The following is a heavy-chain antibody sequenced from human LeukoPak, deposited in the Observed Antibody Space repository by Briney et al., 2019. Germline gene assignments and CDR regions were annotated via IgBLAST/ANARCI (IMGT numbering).Heavy chain of an antibody. CDR1: GGSISSYY. CDR3: ARPRYFDWGDAFDI. J-gene: IGHJ3*02. CDR2: IYYSGST. Sequence: SETLSLTCTVSGGSISSYYWSWIRQPPGKGLEWIGYIYYSGSTNYNPSLKSRVTISVDTSKNQFSLKLSSVTAADTAVYYCARPRYFDWGDAFDIWGQGTMVTVSS. V-gene: IGHV4-59*08. D-gene: IGHD3-9*01.